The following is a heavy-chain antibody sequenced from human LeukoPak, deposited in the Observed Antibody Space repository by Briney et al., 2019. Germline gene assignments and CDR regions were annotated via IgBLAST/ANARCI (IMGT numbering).Heavy chain of an antibody. CDR1: GGSISTYY. D-gene: IGHD6-6*01. V-gene: IGHV4-4*09. Sequence: SETLSLTCTVSGGSISTYYWSWLRRPPGKGLEWIAYIHASGPTNYHPSLKSRLTISVDTSKTHFSLKLSSGTAANTAVYYGARHGGGIAARPFDNWGQGTLVTVSS. CDR3: ARHGGGIAARPFDN. J-gene: IGHJ4*02. CDR2: IHASGPT.